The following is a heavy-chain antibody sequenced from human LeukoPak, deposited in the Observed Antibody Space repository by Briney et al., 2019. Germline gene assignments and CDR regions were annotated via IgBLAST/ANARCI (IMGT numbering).Heavy chain of an antibody. D-gene: IGHD3-16*02. V-gene: IGHV3-15*01. CDR2: IKSKTDGGTT. J-gene: IGHJ4*02. CDR1: GFTFSNAW. CDR3: TTDRDGYVWGSYRSDY. Sequence: GGSLRLSCAASGFTFSNAWMSWVRQAPGKGLEWVGRIKSKTDGGTTDYAAPVKGRFTISRDDSKNTLYLQMNSLKTEDTAVYYCTTDRDGYVWGSYRSDYWGQGTLVTVSS.